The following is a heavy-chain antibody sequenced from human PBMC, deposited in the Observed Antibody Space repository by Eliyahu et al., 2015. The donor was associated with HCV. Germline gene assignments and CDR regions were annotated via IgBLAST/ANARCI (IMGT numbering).Heavy chain of an antibody. D-gene: IGHD5-18*01. V-gene: IGHV3-23*01. CDR1: XXTFSSYA. CDR2: IXGSGGST. CDR3: AKDEVMRHTAMVLPGTEYFQH. Sequence: EVQLLESGGGLVQPGGSLRLSCAASXXTFSSYAXXWVRQAPGEGVGWVSAIXGSGGSTYYADXVKGRFTISRDNSKNTLYLQMNSLRAEDTAVYYCAKDEVMRHTAMVLPGTEYFQHWGQGTLVTVSS. J-gene: IGHJ1*01.